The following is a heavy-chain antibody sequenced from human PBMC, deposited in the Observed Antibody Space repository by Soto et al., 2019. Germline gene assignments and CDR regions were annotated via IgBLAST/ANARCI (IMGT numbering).Heavy chain of an antibody. CDR2: ISGSGGST. J-gene: IGHJ6*02. CDR3: AKHAQMLSPLRFLERGGYYYGMDV. D-gene: IGHD3-3*01. V-gene: IGHV3-23*01. CDR1: GFTFSSYA. Sequence: GGSLRLSCAASGFTFSSYAMSWVRQAPGKGLEWVSAISGSGGSTYYADSVKGRFTISRDNSKNTLYLQMNSLRAEDTAVYYCAKHAQMLSPLRFLERGGYYYGMDVWGQGTTVTVSS.